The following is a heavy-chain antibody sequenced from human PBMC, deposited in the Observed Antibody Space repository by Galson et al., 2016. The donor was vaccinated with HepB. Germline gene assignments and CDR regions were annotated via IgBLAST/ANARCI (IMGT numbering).Heavy chain of an antibody. V-gene: IGHV4-39*07. CDR3: ATFKPSPA. CDR2: IYSGGRT. CDR1: GGSISSGTYY. Sequence: SETLSLTCTVSGGSISSGTYYWGWIRQPPGKGLEWIGTIYSGGRTYYNPSLMSRLTISVDSSKAQIFLKLRSVTAADTAVYYCATFKPSPAWGQGTLVTVSS. J-gene: IGHJ5*02.